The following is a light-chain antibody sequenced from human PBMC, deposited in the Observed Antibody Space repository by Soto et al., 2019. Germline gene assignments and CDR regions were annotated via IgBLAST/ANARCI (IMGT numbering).Light chain of an antibody. CDR2: DVD. CDR1: SGDVGGYNY. CDR3: CSYAGSYPFV. Sequence: QSVLTQPASVSGSPGQSITIYCTGTSGDVGGYNYVSWYQHHPGKAPKLMIYDVDKRPSGVPGRFSGSKSGNTASLTISGLQAEDEADYYCCSYAGSYPFVFGTGTKVTVL. V-gene: IGLV2-11*01. J-gene: IGLJ1*01.